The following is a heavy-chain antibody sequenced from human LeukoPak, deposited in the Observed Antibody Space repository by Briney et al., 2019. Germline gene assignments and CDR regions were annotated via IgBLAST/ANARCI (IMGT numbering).Heavy chain of an antibody. CDR3: ARGVVPAAILGYYFDY. CDR1: GGTFSSYA. Sequence: SVKVSCKASGGTFSSYAISWVRQAPGQGLEWMGGIIPIFGTANYAQKFQGRVTITTDESTSTAYMELSSLRSEDTAVYYCARGVVPAAILGYYFDYWGQGTLLTVSS. CDR2: IIPIFGTA. D-gene: IGHD2-2*02. V-gene: IGHV1-69*05. J-gene: IGHJ4*02.